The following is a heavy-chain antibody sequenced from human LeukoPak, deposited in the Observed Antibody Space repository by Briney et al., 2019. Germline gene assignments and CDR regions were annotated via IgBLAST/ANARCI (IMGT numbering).Heavy chain of an antibody. J-gene: IGHJ4*02. CDR1: GLTFSRFG. CDR3: ARESGSHYQELDQ. D-gene: IGHD1-26*01. Sequence: GGSLRLSCAASGLTFSRFGMHWVRQAPGKGLDWVALISHDGSQRYYTDSVRGRFTISRDNSKNTLYLQMDSLRAEDTAVYYCARESGSHYQELDQWGQGTLVTVSS. CDR2: ISHDGSQR. V-gene: IGHV3-30*03.